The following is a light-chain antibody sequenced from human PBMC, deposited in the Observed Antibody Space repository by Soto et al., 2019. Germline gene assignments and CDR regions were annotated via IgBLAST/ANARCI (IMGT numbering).Light chain of an antibody. Sequence: EIVLTQSPATLSLSPGERATLSCRASQNIISYLVWYQQKPGQVPRLLIYDTSNRATGIPARFTGSGSGTDFTLTIRSLEPEDFAVYYCQQYGSSPPWTFGQGTKVEIK. CDR1: QNIISY. CDR3: QQYGSSPPWT. J-gene: IGKJ1*01. CDR2: DTS. V-gene: IGKV3-11*01.